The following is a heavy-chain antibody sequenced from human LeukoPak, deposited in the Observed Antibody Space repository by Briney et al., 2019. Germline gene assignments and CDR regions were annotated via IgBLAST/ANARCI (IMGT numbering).Heavy chain of an antibody. D-gene: IGHD3-10*01. CDR2: MNPNSGNT. CDR3: ARVPITMVRGVIIKYYFGY. J-gene: IGHJ4*02. CDR1: GYTFTSYD. V-gene: IGHV1-8*01. Sequence: ASVKVSCKASGYTFTSYDINWVRQATGQGLEWMGWMNPNSGNTGYAQKFQGRVTMTRNTSISTAYMELSSLRSEDTAVYYCARVPITMVRGVIIKYYFGYWGQGTLVTVSS.